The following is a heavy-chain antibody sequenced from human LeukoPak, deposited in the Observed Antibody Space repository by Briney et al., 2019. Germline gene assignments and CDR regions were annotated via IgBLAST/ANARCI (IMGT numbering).Heavy chain of an antibody. J-gene: IGHJ4*02. D-gene: IGHD3-10*01. V-gene: IGHV4-34*01. CDR1: GGSFSGYY. CDR2: INHSGST. Sequence: PSKTLSLTCAVYGGSFSGYYWSWIRQPPGKGLEWIGEINHSGSTNYNPSLKSRVTISVDTSKNQFSLKLSSVTAADTAVYYCARLTMVRGVKIDYWGQGTLVTVSS. CDR3: ARLTMVRGVKIDY.